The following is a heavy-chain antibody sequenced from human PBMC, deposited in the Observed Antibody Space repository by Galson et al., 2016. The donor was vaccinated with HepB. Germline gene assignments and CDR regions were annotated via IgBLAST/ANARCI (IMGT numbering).Heavy chain of an antibody. CDR2: ISGSADSR. J-gene: IGHJ5*02. CDR3: ARMVPLYGGGWYVRGDGWFDP. Sequence: SLRLSCAASGFTFSHYFVSWIRQAPGKGLGWVSYISGSADSRRYADSVKGRFTISRDNSKNSLYLQMNNLRAEDTAVYYCARMVPLYGGGWYVRGDGWFDPWGQGTLVTVSS. D-gene: IGHD6-19*01. CDR1: GFTFSHYF. V-gene: IGHV3-11*01.